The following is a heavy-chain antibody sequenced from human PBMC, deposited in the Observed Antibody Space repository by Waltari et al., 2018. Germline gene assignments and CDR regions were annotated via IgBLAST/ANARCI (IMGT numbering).Heavy chain of an antibody. CDR2: IEPGDSDT. CDR3: ARRITISGNGMDV. D-gene: IGHD3-3*01. J-gene: IGHJ6*02. CDR1: RYSFTSYW. V-gene: IGHV5-51*01. Sequence: EVQLVQSGAEVKKPGESLKISCKGSRYSFTSYWIGWVRQMPGKGLEWLGIIEPGDSDTRYSPSFQGQVTISADKSISTAYLQWSSLKASDTAMYYCARRITISGNGMDVWGQGTTVTVSS.